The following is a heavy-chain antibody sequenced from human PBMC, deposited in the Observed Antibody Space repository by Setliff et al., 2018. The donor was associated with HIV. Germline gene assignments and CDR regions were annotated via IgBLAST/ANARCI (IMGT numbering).Heavy chain of an antibody. D-gene: IGHD6-19*01. V-gene: IGHV4-34*01. CDR3: ARAVAGSPYFFDY. CDR1: GGSFSGYY. Sequence: SSETLSLTCAVYGGSFSGYYWSWIRQPPGKGLEWIGEINHSGSTNYNPSLKSRVTISVDTSKNQFSLKLSSVTAADTAVYYCARAVAGSPYFFDYWGQGTLVTVSS. J-gene: IGHJ4*02. CDR2: INHSGST.